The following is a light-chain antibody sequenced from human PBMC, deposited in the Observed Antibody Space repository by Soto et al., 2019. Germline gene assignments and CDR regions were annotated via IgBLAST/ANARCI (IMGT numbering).Light chain of an antibody. CDR1: SSNIGSNY. V-gene: IGLV1-47*02. Sequence: QSVLTQPPSASGTPGQRGTISCSGSSSNIGSNYVSWYQQLPGTAPKLLIYSNSRRPSGVPDRFSGSKSATSASLAISGLRSEDEADYYCAAWDDSLSGRVFGGGTKVTVL. J-gene: IGLJ3*02. CDR2: SNS. CDR3: AAWDDSLSGRV.